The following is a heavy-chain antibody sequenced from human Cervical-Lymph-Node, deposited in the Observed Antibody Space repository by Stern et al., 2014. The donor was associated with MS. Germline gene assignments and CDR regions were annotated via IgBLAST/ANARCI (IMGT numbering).Heavy chain of an antibody. V-gene: IGHV3-74*02. J-gene: IGHJ4*02. CDR3: ARGSGGPDY. CDR1: GFTFNSYW. CDR2: VNNDGTDT. Sequence: EVQLVESGGGLVQPGGSLRLSCAASGFTFNSYWMHWVRQVPGKGLVWVARVNNDGTDTVCADSVKGRFTISRDNAKNALYLQMNSLTADDAAVYYCARGSGGPDYWGQGTLVTVSS.